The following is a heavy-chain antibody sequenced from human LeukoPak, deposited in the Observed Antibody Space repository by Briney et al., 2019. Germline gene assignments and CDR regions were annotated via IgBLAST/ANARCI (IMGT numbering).Heavy chain of an antibody. CDR2: IYRSETT. CDR3: ARRNDFDI. Sequence: SETLSLTCTLSGGSITGYHWNWIRQPPGKGLEWVGYIYRSETTVYKPSLKSRVTISADTSKNQFSLKLASVTAADTAIYYCARRNDFDIWGQGTMVTVSS. J-gene: IGHJ3*02. V-gene: IGHV4-59*08. CDR1: GGSITGYH.